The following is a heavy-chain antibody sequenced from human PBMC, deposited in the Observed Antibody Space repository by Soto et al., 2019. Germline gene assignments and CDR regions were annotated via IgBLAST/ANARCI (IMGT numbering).Heavy chain of an antibody. J-gene: IGHJ6*02. CDR1: GGTFSSYA. V-gene: IGHV1-69*06. CDR3: ARSGPMNGQLPSWYYYGMDV. Sequence: QVQLVQSGAEVKKPGSSVEVSCKASGGTFSSYAISWVRQAPGQGLEWMGGIIPIFGTANYAQKFQGRVTITADKSTSTAYMELSSLRSEDTAVYYCARSGPMNGQLPSWYYYGMDVWGQGTTVTVSS. CDR2: IIPIFGTA. D-gene: IGHD2-2*01.